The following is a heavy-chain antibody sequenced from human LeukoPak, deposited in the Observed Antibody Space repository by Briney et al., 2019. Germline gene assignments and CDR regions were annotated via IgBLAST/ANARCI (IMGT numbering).Heavy chain of an antibody. J-gene: IGHJ3*02. Sequence: GRSLRLSCAASGFTFDDYAMHWVRQVPGKGLEWVSGISWNSGSIGYADSVKGRFTISRDNAKNSLYLQMNSLRAEDTALYYCASYYYDSSGYYHDAFDIWGQGTMVTVSS. CDR2: ISWNSGSI. D-gene: IGHD3-22*01. CDR3: ASYYYDSSGYYHDAFDI. V-gene: IGHV3-9*01. CDR1: GFTFDDYA.